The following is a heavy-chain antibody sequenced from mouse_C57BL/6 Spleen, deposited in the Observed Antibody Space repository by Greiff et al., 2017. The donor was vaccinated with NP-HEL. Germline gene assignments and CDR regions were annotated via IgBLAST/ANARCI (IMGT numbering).Heavy chain of an antibody. Sequence: EVNVVESGGGLVKPGGSLKLSCAASGFTFSSYAMSWVRQTPEKRLEWVATISDGGSYTYYPDNVKGRFTISRDNAKNNLYLQMSHLKSEDTAMYYCARAITTVVAPYAMDYWGQGTSVTVSS. J-gene: IGHJ4*01. CDR2: ISDGGSYT. CDR1: GFTFSSYA. CDR3: ARAITTVVAPYAMDY. V-gene: IGHV5-4*03. D-gene: IGHD1-1*01.